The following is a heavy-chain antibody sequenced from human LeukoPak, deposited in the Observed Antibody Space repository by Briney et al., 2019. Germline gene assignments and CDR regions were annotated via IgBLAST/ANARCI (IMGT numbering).Heavy chain of an antibody. CDR3: ARDLRTATTIFGVVSRQFYLDY. D-gene: IGHD3-3*01. J-gene: IGHJ4*02. CDR2: ISAYNGKT. CDR1: GYTFTSYV. Sequence: GASVKVSCKASGYTFTSYVISCVRQAPGQGLEWMVWISAYNGKTNYAQKLQGRVTMTTDTSTSTAYMELRSLRSDDTAVYYCARDLRTATTIFGVVSRQFYLDYWGQGTLVTVSS. V-gene: IGHV1-18*01.